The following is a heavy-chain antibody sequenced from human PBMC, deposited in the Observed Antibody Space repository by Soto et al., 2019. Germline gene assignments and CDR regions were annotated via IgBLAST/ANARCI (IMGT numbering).Heavy chain of an antibody. J-gene: IGHJ4*02. Sequence: GGSLRLSCVASGFTFSNYAMHWVRQAPGKGLEWVAIVSYDGDNEYYADSVRGRFFISRDNSKNTLYLQMNSLRAEDTSVYYCAKEGGLSGSYYISSSYYFDYWGQGTLVTVSS. D-gene: IGHD1-26*01. CDR3: AKEGGLSGSYYISSSYYFDY. CDR2: VSYDGDNE. CDR1: GFTFSNYA. V-gene: IGHV3-30*18.